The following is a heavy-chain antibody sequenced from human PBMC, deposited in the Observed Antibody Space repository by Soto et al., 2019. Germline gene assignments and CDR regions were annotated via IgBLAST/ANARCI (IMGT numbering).Heavy chain of an antibody. V-gene: IGHV1-69*01. Sequence: QVKLVQSGAEVKKPGSSVKVSCQASGGIFSSNAISWVRQAPGQGLEWMGGILPIFDTTHYAQKCQGRVTITADESTSTAYRELSSLKSEDTALYYCATGGRGYSSAPRFYFEYWGQGTLVTVSS. CDR1: GGIFSSNA. CDR3: ATGGRGYSSAPRFYFEY. J-gene: IGHJ4*02. D-gene: IGHD5-18*01. CDR2: ILPIFDTT.